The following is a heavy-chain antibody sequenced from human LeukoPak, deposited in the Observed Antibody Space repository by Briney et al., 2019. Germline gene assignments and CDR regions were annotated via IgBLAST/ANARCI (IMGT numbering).Heavy chain of an antibody. CDR3: ARGGRGSAAVVAPRSFDI. V-gene: IGHV3-21*04. D-gene: IGHD3-22*01. CDR1: GFTFSSYS. CDR2: ISSSTIYI. J-gene: IGHJ3*02. Sequence: GGSLRLSCAASGFTFSSYSMNWVRQAPGKGLEWVSSISSSTIYIYYADSVKGRFIISRDISKNTLYLQMNSLRAEDSALYYCARGGRGSAAVVAPRSFDIWGQGTMVTVSS.